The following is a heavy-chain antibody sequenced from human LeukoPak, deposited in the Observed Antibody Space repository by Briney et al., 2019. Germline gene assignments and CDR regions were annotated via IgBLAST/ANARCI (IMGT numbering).Heavy chain of an antibody. V-gene: IGHV3-23*01. J-gene: IGHJ4*02. CDR3: ARVGCSGGSCYSTYYFDY. D-gene: IGHD2-15*01. Sequence: GGSLRLSCAASGFTFSSYAMSWVRQAPGKGLEWVSAISGGGSTYYADSVKGRFTISRDNAKNSLYLQMNSLRAEDTALYHCARVGCSGGSCYSTYYFDYWGQGTLVTVSS. CDR1: GFTFSSYA. CDR2: ISGGGST.